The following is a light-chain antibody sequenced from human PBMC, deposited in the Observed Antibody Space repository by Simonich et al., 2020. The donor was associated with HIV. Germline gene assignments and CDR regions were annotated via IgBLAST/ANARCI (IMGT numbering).Light chain of an antibody. CDR1: KLGDKY. CDR2: QDS. V-gene: IGLV3-1*01. J-gene: IGLJ3*02. Sequence: SYELTQPPSVSVSPGQTASITCSGDKLGDKYASWYQQKPGQSPVLVIYQDSKRPSGIHERFSGSNSGNTATLTISGTQAMDEADYYCQAWDSSSWVFGGGTKLTVL. CDR3: QAWDSSSWV.